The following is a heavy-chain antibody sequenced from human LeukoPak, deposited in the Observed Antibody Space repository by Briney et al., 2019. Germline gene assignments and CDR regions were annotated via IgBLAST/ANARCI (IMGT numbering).Heavy chain of an antibody. CDR1: GFTYSSYW. J-gene: IGHJ4*02. CDR3: ARYYYASAFDY. V-gene: IGHV3-7*01. Sequence: GGSLTLSCTASGFTYSSYWMTWVRQTPEKGLEWVANIRQDGGKEDYVASVKGRFTISRDNAKNSLYLQMNSLRAEDTAVYYCARYYYASAFDYWGQGTLVTVSS. CDR2: IRQDGGKE. D-gene: IGHD3-10*01.